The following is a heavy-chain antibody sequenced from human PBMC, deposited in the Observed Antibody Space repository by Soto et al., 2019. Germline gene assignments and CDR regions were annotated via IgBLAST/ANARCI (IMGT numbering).Heavy chain of an antibody. CDR3: AKEWKQLDWAYYYYGMDV. CDR2: ISYDGSNK. V-gene: IGHV3-30*18. D-gene: IGHD6-13*01. Sequence: QPGGSLRLSCAASGFTFSSYGMHWVRQAPGKGLEWVAVISYDGSNKYYADSVKGRFTISRDNSKNTLYLQMNSLRAEDTAVYYCAKEWKQLDWAYYYYGMDVWGQGTTVTVSS. CDR1: GFTFSSYG. J-gene: IGHJ6*02.